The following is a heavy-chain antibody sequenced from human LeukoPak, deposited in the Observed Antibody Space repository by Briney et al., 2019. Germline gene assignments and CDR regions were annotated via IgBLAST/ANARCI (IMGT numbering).Heavy chain of an antibody. CDR3: ALSLVRGVPLKYFFDS. CDR2: ISNDGSNK. J-gene: IGHJ4*02. V-gene: IGHV3-30*03. Sequence: GRSLRRSCAASGFTLSTYGMHWVRQAPGKGREWVAVISNDGSNKKSSDFVRARFTISRDNSKNPLYLQINSLRAEDTAMYYCALSLVRGVPLKYFFDSWGQGTLVTVSS. CDR1: GFTLSTYG. D-gene: IGHD3-10*01.